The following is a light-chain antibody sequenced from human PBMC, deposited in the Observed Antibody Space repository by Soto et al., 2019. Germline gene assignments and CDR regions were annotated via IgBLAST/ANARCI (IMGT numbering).Light chain of an antibody. CDR2: SNN. J-gene: IGLJ2*01. Sequence: QSVLTQSHSASGTPGQRVTISCSGSNSNIGSNTVNWYQHLPGTAPKLLIYSNNQRPSGVPDRFYGSKSGTSASLAISGLQSEDEADYYCATWDDSLNGPRVFGGGTKVTVL. CDR3: ATWDDSLNGPRV. CDR1: NSNIGSNT. V-gene: IGLV1-44*01.